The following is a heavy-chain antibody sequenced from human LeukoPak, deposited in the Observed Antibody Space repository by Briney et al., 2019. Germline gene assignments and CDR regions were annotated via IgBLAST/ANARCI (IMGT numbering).Heavy chain of an antibody. J-gene: IGHJ4*02. CDR2: INPYNGNT. Sequence: ASVKVSCTASGYTFTTYGISWVRQAPGQGLECMGWINPYNGNTKYAQKLQGRVTMTTDTSTSTAYMELRSLRSDDTAVYYCARELYGRFEYWGQGTLVTVSS. CDR1: GYTFTTYG. V-gene: IGHV1-18*01. CDR3: ARELYGRFEY. D-gene: IGHD2-2*02.